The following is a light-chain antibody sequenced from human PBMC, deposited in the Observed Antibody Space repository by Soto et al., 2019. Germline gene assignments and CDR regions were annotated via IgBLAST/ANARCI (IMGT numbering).Light chain of an antibody. Sequence: QSVLTQPPSVSGTPGQRVTISCSGSSSNIGSNTVNWYQQLPGTAPKLLIYANNQRPSGVPDRFSGSKSGTSASLAISGLQSEDEADYYCAAWDDRPSWVFGGGTKLTVL. CDR2: ANN. CDR1: SSNIGSNT. V-gene: IGLV1-44*01. J-gene: IGLJ3*02. CDR3: AAWDDRPSWV.